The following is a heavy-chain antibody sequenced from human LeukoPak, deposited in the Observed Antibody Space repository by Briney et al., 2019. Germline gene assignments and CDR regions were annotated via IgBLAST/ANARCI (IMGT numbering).Heavy chain of an antibody. CDR2: ISSSSSYI. CDR1: GFTFSSYS. Sequence: GGSQRLSCAASGFTFSSYSMNWVRQAPGKGLEWVSSISSSSSYIYYADSVKGRFTISRDNSKNTLYLQVNSLRPEDTAVYYCAIMTTVFHYWGQGTLVTVSS. CDR3: AIMTTVFHY. D-gene: IGHD4-11*01. J-gene: IGHJ4*02. V-gene: IGHV3-21*01.